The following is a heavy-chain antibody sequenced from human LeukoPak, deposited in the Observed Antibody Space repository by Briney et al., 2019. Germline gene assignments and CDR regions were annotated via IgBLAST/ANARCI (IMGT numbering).Heavy chain of an antibody. D-gene: IGHD3-16*01. Sequence: GGSLRLSCEVSGFTFSIYGMHWVRQAPGKGLEWASAISGSGYTTYYADSVKGRFTISRDNSKNTLYLQMHSLRAEDTAVYYCAKDHDVWGSLLDYWGQGTLVTVS. J-gene: IGHJ4*02. CDR1: GFTFSIYG. CDR2: ISGSGYTT. CDR3: AKDHDVWGSLLDY. V-gene: IGHV3-23*01.